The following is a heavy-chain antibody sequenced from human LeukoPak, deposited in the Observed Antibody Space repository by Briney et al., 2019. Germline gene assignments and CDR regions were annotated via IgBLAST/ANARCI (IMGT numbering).Heavy chain of an antibody. Sequence: QTGGSLRLSCAASGFTFSSYAMSWVRQAPGKGLEWVSAISGSGGSTYYADSVKGRFTISRDNSKNTLYLQMNSLRAEDTAVYYCAKGLLSYDYGDYDGMDVWGQGTTVTVSS. CDR3: AKGLLSYDYGDYDGMDV. J-gene: IGHJ6*02. D-gene: IGHD4-17*01. CDR2: ISGSGGST. CDR1: GFTFSSYA. V-gene: IGHV3-23*01.